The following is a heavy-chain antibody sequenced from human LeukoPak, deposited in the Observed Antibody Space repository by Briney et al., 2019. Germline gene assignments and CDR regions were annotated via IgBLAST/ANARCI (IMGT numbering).Heavy chain of an antibody. CDR2: INEGGSIT. J-gene: IGHJ4*02. V-gene: IGHV3-74*01. Sequence: GGSLRLSCAVSGFTFRTYWMHWVRQVPGEGLVWVSRINEGGSITNYADSVKGRFGISRDNAENTLYLQMNSLRAEDTAVYYCGRDLGGRSGYWGQGTLVTVSS. CDR1: GFTFRTYW. CDR3: GRDLGGRSGY. D-gene: IGHD1-26*01.